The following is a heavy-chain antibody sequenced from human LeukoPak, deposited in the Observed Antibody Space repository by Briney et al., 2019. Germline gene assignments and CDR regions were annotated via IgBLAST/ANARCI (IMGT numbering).Heavy chain of an antibody. CDR2: INAYNGNT. D-gene: IGHD3-22*01. J-gene: IGHJ4*02. CDR1: DYNFTSYV. CDR3: ARTYYDSSGYFGSYFNDY. V-gene: IGHV1-18*01. Sequence: ASSKDFCKASDYNFTSYVISWGRQAPGQRLEWMGWINAYNGNTYYAQKLQGRVTMTTDTSTSTAYMELRSLRSDDTAVYYCARTYYDSSGYFGSYFNDYWGQGTLVTVSS.